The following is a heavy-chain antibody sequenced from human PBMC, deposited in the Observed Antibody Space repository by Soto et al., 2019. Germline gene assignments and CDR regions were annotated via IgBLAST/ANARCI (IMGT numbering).Heavy chain of an antibody. D-gene: IGHD3-16*01. J-gene: IGHJ4*02. CDR2: ISYDGSNK. CDR3: ARDGGAGPLDY. CDR1: GFTFSNAW. V-gene: IGHV3-30-3*01. Sequence: GGSLRLSCAASGFTFSNAWMSWVRQAPGKGLEWVAVISYDGSNKYYADSVKGRFTISRDNSKNTLYLQMNSLRAEDTAVYYCARDGGAGPLDYWGQGTLVTVSS.